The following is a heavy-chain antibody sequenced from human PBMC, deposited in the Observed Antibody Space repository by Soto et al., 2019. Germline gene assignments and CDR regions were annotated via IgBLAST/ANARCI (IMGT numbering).Heavy chain of an antibody. D-gene: IGHD3-3*01. CDR1: GYTFTGYY. Sequence: ASVKVSCKASGYTFTGYYMHWVRHAPGQGLEWMGWINPNSGGTNYAQKFQGRVTMTRDTSISTAYMELSRLRSDDTAVYYCARAGFSTIFGVVGEDYYYGMDVWGQGTTVTVSS. J-gene: IGHJ6*02. V-gene: IGHV1-2*02. CDR2: INPNSGGT. CDR3: ARAGFSTIFGVVGEDYYYGMDV.